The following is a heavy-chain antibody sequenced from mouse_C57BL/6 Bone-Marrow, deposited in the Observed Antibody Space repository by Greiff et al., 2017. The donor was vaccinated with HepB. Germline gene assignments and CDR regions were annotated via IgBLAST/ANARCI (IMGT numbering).Heavy chain of an antibody. CDR3: ARDGVAMDY. CDR1: GFTFSDFY. V-gene: IGHV7-1*01. Sequence: EVKVVESGGGLVQSGRSLRLSCATSGFTFSDFYMEWVRQAPGKGLEWIAASRNKANDYTTEYSASVKGRFIVSRDTSQSILYLQMNARRAEDTAIYYCARDGVAMDYWGQGTSVTVSS. CDR2: SRNKANDYTT. J-gene: IGHJ4*01.